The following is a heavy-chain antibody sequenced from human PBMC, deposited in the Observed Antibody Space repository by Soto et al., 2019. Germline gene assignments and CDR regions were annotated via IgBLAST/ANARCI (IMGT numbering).Heavy chain of an antibody. D-gene: IGHD3-10*01. CDR3: ASLVGPSNFDS. Sequence: GGSLRLSCVGSGFIFSDYSMNWVRQAPGKGLEWVAAISSSGGHTFYADSVKGRFTISRDNPKNSLFLQMSSLGAEDTAVYWCASLVGPSNFDSWGQGPLVTVSS. J-gene: IGHJ4*02. CDR2: ISSSGGHT. CDR1: GFIFSDYS. V-gene: IGHV3-21*01.